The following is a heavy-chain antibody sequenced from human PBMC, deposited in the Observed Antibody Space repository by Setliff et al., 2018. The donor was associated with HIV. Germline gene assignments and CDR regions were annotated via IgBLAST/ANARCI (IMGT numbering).Heavy chain of an antibody. CDR3: ARQWRDQYNSGVSTEYFQH. V-gene: IGHV4-34*01. CDR1: GGSFSGYH. CDR2: INHSGRT. Sequence: SETLSLTCAVYGGSFSGYHWNWIRQPPGKGLEWIGEINHSGRTNYNPSLKSRVTISVDTSKNQFSLKLRSVTAADTAMYYCARQWRDQYNSGVSTEYFQHWGLGTLVSVSS. D-gene: IGHD3-22*01. J-gene: IGHJ1*01.